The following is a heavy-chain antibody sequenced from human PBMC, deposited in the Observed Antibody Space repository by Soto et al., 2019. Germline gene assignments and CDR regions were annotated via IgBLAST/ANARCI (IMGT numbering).Heavy chain of an antibody. CDR2: ISGSDSSI. CDR1: VFAFSDSS. J-gene: IGHJ4*02. Sequence: GWSLRLSCASSVFAFSDSSMKWVRQAPGRGLEWLSYISGSDSSIYYADSVRGRFTISRDNAKSSLFLHMNGLRDDDTALYYCARRGPEGADHFDFWGQGAPVTVSS. D-gene: IGHD1-26*01. CDR3: ARRGPEGADHFDF. V-gene: IGHV3-48*02.